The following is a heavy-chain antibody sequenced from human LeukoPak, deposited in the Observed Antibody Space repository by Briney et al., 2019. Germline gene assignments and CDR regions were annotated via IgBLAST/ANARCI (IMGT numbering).Heavy chain of an antibody. Sequence: GGSLRLSCTTSGFTFGDYAMSGFRQAPGKGLEWVGFIRNKADGGATAYAASVKGRFTISRDDSNSIAYLQMNSLKIEDTAVYYCTRDRPIDYWGQGILVTVSS. V-gene: IGHV3-49*03. CDR2: IRNKADGGAT. CDR3: TRDRPIDY. CDR1: GFTFGDYA. J-gene: IGHJ4*02.